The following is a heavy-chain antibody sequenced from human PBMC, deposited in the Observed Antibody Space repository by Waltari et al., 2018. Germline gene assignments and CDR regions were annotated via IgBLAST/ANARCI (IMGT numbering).Heavy chain of an antibody. D-gene: IGHD3-3*01. V-gene: IGHV4-4*07. CDR3: ARDLFLPSWSGFIDGFDI. J-gene: IGHJ3*02. CDR1: GGSINTFL. Sequence: QVQLQESGPGLVKPSETLSLTCSVSGGSINTFLWNWIRQPAGKGLEWSGRVSASAKTNHNPSLQSRVTMSVDTSKNQFTLKLSSVTAADTAVYYCARDLFLPSWSGFIDGFDIWGRGTVVTVSS. CDR2: VSASAKT.